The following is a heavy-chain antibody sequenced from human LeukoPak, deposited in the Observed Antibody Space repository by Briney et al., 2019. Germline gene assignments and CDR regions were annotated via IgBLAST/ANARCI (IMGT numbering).Heavy chain of an antibody. CDR3: AKGIYSSGWSYFDY. CDR2: LSGSGITT. Sequence: PGGSLRLSRAASGFTFSNSAVSWVRQAPGKGLEWVLTLSGSGITTSYADSVKGRFTISRDNSKNTLYLQMNSLRDEATAVYYCAKGIYSSGWSYFDYWGHGTLVTVSS. CDR1: GFTFSNSA. J-gene: IGHJ4*01. D-gene: IGHD6-19*01. V-gene: IGHV3-23*01.